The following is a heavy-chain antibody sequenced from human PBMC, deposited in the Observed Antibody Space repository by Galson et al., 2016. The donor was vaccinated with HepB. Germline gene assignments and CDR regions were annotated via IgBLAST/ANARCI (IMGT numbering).Heavy chain of an antibody. CDR1: GFTFTTYW. CDR3: ATFIEENSSFES. D-gene: IGHD1/OR15-1a*01. J-gene: IGHJ4*02. Sequence: SLRLSCAASGFTFTTYWMSWVSQAPGKGLEWVANIKQDESEKFYVDSVKGRFTVSRDNAKDSLFLQMRSLRAEDTAVYFCATFIEENSSFESWGQGTLVTVSS. CDR2: IKQDESEK. V-gene: IGHV3-7*01.